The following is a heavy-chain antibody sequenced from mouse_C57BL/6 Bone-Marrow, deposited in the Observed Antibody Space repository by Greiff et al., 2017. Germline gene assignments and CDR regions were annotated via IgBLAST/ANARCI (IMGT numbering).Heavy chain of an antibody. CDR2: FHPYNDDT. V-gene: IGHV1-47*01. D-gene: IGHD2-1*01. Sequence: QVHVKQSGAELVKPGASVKMSCKASGYTFTTYPIEWMKQNHGKSLEWIGNFHPYNDDTKYNEKFKGKATLTVEKSSSTVYLELSRLTSDDSAVYCCARGGNYGGYYFDYWGQGTTLTVSS. CDR3: ARGGNYGGYYFDY. J-gene: IGHJ2*01. CDR1: GYTFTTYP.